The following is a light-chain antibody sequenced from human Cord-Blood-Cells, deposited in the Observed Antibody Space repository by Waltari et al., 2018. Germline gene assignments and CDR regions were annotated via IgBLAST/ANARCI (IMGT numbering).Light chain of an antibody. Sequence: DIVLTQSPATLSLSPGERATLPCRASQSVSSYLAWYQQKPGQAPRLLIYDASNRATGIPARFSGSGSGTDFTLTISSLELEDFAVYYCQQRSNWPPVFTFGPGTKVDIK. CDR3: QQRSNWPPVFT. J-gene: IGKJ3*01. CDR2: DAS. CDR1: QSVSSY. V-gene: IGKV3-11*01.